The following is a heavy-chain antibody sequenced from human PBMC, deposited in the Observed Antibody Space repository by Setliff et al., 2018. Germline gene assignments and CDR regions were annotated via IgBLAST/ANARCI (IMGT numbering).Heavy chain of an antibody. CDR1: GFTFSDYY. V-gene: IGHV3-7*01. J-gene: IGHJ3*02. CDR3: ARDRMPFNWGGNDAFDI. CDR2: IKQDGSNK. Sequence: GGSLRLSCAASGFTFSDYYMSWIRQAPGKGLEWVANIKQDGSNKYYADSVKSRFTISRDNSKNTLYLHMNSLRAEDTAVYYCARDRMPFNWGGNDAFDIWGQGTMVTVSS. D-gene: IGHD7-27*01.